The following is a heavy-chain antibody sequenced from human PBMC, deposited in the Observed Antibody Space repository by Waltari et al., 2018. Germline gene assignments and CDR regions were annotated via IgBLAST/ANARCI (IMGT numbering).Heavy chain of an antibody. CDR2: INPSGGST. J-gene: IGHJ2*01. CDR1: GYTFTSYY. Sequence: QVQLVQSGAEVKKPGTSVKVSCKASGYTFTSYYMHWVRQAPGQGLGWMGIINPSGGSTSYAQKFQGRVTMTRETSTSTVYMELSSLRSEDTAVYYCARGYRSYYDSSGYPYWYFDLWGRGTLVTVSS. CDR3: ARGYRSYYDSSGYPYWYFDL. V-gene: IGHV1-46*01. D-gene: IGHD3-22*01.